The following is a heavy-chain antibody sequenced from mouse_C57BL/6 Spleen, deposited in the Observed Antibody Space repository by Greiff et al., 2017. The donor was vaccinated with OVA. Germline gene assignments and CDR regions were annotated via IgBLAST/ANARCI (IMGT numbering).Heavy chain of an antibody. Sequence: QVQLQQSGPGLVQPSQSLSITCTVSGFSLTSYGVHWVRQSPGKGLEWLGVIWSGGSTDYNAAFISRLSISKDNSKSQVFFKMNSLHADDTAIYYCARKVITTVEGFAYWGQGTLVTVSA. CDR2: IWSGGST. CDR1: GFSLTSYG. J-gene: IGHJ3*01. V-gene: IGHV2-2*01. CDR3: ARKVITTVEGFAY. D-gene: IGHD1-1*01.